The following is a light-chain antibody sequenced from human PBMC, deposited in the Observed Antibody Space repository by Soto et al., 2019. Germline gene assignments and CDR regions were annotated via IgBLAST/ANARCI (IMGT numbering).Light chain of an antibody. Sequence: DIVMTQSPDSLTVSLGERATINCKSSQSVLHSSNNKNYLAWYQQKPGQPPKLLIYWASTRESGVPDRFSGSGSGRDFTLTIGSLQVEDVTVYYCQQYYSLPYTFGQGTKLEIK. J-gene: IGKJ2*01. CDR2: WAS. CDR3: QQYYSLPYT. CDR1: QSVLHSSNNKNY. V-gene: IGKV4-1*01.